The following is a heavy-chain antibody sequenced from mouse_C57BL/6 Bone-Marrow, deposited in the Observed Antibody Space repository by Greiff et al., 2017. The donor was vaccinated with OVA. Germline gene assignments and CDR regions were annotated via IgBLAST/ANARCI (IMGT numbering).Heavy chain of an antibody. V-gene: IGHV1-42*01. Sequence: EVQLQQSGPELVKPGASVKISCKASGYSFTGYYMNWVKQSPETSLEWIGEINPSTGGTTYNQKFKAKATLTVDKSSSTAYMQLKSLTSEDSAVYYCARIRLATKAPTGYFDYWGQGTTLTVSS. CDR2: INPSTGGT. D-gene: IGHD2-13*01. J-gene: IGHJ2*01. CDR3: ARIRLATKAPTGYFDY. CDR1: GYSFTGYY.